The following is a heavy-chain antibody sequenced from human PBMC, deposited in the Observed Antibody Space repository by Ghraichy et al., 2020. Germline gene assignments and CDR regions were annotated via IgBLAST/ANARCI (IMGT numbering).Heavy chain of an antibody. CDR2: ITTSGGST. D-gene: IGHD5-18*01. CDR1: GFTFTSYA. Sequence: GGSLRLSCAASGFTFTSYAMSWVRQAPGKGLEWFSGITTSGGSTYYADSVKGRFTISRDNSKNTLYLQINSLRADDTALYYCAKDNDAYTPMDYTASDIWGKGTIVTVSS. V-gene: IGHV3-23*01. CDR3: AKDNDAYTPMDYTASDI. J-gene: IGHJ3*02.